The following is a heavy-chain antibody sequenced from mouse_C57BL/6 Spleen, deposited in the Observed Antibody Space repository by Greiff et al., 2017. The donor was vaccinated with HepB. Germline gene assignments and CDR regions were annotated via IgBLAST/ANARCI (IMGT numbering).Heavy chain of an antibody. CDR1: GFTFSDYY. CDR2: ISNGGGST. D-gene: IGHD1-1*01. V-gene: IGHV5-12*01. J-gene: IGHJ2*01. Sequence: EVQLQESGGGLVQPGGSLKLSCAASGFTFSDYYMYWVRQTPEKRLEWVAYISNGGGSTYYPDTVKGRFTISRDNAKNTLYLQMSRLKSEDTAMYYCARQNYYGSIDYWGQGTTLTVSS. CDR3: ARQNYYGSIDY.